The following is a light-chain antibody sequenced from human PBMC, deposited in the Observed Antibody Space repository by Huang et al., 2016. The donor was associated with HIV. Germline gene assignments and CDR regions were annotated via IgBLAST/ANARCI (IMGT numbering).Light chain of an antibody. CDR1: QDIGNW. CDR3: QHSNNFPYI. CDR2: AAS. V-gene: IGKV1-12*01. J-gene: IGKJ2*01. Sequence: DIQMTQSPSSLSTSVGDKVTITCRATQDIGNWLAWYQQKPGKAPKLLIYAASTLQNGVASRFSGSGSGTNFTLTISDQQPEDFATYYCQHSNNFPYIFGQGTKLEI.